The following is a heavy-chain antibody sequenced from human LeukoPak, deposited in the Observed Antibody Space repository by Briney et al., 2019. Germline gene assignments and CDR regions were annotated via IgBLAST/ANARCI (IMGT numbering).Heavy chain of an antibody. V-gene: IGHV4-39*07. D-gene: IGHD5-24*01. CDR2: IYYSGST. CDR1: GGSISSSSYY. Sequence: SETLSLTCTVSGGSISSSSYYWAWIRQPPGKGLEWIGSIYYSGSTYYNPSLKSRVTISVDMPNNQFSLKMSSVTAADTAVYYCARTGDGYNYYNYSYLDVWGKGTTVTVTS. CDR3: ARTGDGYNYYNYSYLDV. J-gene: IGHJ6*03.